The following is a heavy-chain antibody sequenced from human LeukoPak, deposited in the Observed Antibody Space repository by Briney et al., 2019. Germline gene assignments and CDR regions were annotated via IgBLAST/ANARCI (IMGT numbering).Heavy chain of an antibody. D-gene: IGHD3-10*01. CDR2: ISYDGSNK. J-gene: IGHJ4*02. Sequence: PGGSLRLSCAASGFTFSSYAMHWVRQAPGKGLEWVAVISYDGSNKYYADSVKGRFTISRDNSKNTLYLQMNSLRAEDTAVYYCAKDLYYGSGTYYSVFDYWGQGTLVTVSS. CDR3: AKDLYYGSGTYYSVFDY. CDR1: GFTFSSYA. V-gene: IGHV3-30*04.